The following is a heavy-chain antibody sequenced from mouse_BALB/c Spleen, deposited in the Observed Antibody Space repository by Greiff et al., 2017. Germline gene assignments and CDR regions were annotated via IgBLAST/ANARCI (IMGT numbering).Heavy chain of an antibody. J-gene: IGHJ2*01. Sequence: QVQLKQSGAELVKPGASVKLSCKASGYTFTSYYMYWVKQRPGQGLEWIGEINPSNGGTNFNEKFKSKATLTVDKSSSTAYMQLSSLTSEDSAVYYCTRGGDWSFDYWGQGTTLTVSS. CDR3: TRGGDWSFDY. CDR2: INPSNGGT. CDR1: GYTFTSYY. V-gene: IGHV1S81*02. D-gene: IGHD3-3*01.